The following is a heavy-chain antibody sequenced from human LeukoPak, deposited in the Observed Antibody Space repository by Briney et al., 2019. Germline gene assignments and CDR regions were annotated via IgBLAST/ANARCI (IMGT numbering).Heavy chain of an antibody. CDR2: IYSGGST. J-gene: IGHJ6*02. Sequence: GGSLRLSCAASGFTVSSNYMSWVRQAPGKGLEWVSVIYSGGSTYYADSVKGRFTISRDNSKNTLYLQMNSLRAEDTAVYYCARDHYYYYGMDVWGQGTTVTVPS. V-gene: IGHV3-66*01. CDR1: GFTVSSNY. CDR3: ARDHYYYYGMDV.